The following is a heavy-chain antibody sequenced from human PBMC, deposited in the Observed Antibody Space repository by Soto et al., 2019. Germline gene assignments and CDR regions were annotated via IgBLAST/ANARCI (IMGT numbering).Heavy chain of an antibody. CDR2: ISYDGSHT. V-gene: IGHV3-30*01. D-gene: IGHD3-3*01. CDR1: GVTFISYT. CDR3: ARGQTWYYEXTFDY. Sequence: GGSLRLSCAASGVTFISYTLPWVRQAPGKGLEWVAVISYDGSHTYYADSVKGRFTVSRDNSENTLYLQMNSLRPEDTAVYYCARGQTWYYEXTFDYWGQGT. J-gene: IGHJ4*02.